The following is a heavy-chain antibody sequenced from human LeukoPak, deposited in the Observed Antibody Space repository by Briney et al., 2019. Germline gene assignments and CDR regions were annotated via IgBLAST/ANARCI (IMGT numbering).Heavy chain of an antibody. D-gene: IGHD6-6*01. CDR3: ARGGRWAARRYYYYGMDV. V-gene: IGHV1-8*01. CDR2: MNPNSGNT. Sequence: RASVKVSCKASGYTFTSYDINWVRQAPGQGLEWMGWMNPNSGNTGYAQKFQGRVTMTRNTSISTAYMELSSLRSEDTAVYYCARGGRWAARRYYYYGMDVWGQGTTVTVSS. CDR1: GYTFTSYD. J-gene: IGHJ6*02.